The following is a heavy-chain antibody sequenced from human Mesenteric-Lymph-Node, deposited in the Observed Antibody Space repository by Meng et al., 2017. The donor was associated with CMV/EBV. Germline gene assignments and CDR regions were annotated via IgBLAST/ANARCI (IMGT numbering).Heavy chain of an antibody. CDR3: ARSGSGSYI. CDR2: INHSGST. J-gene: IGHJ4*02. Sequence: QVQLQESGPGLVKPSGTLSLTCAVYGGSFSGYYWSWIRQPPGKGLEWIGEINHSGSTNYNPSLKSRVTISVDTSKNQFSLKLSSVTAADTAVYYCARSGSGSYIRGQGTLVTVSS. D-gene: IGHD3-10*01. V-gene: IGHV4-34*10. CDR1: GGSFSGYY.